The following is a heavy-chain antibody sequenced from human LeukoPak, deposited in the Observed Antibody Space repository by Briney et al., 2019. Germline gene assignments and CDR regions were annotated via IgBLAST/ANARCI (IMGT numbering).Heavy chain of an antibody. V-gene: IGHV1-2*04. J-gene: IGHJ1*01. D-gene: IGHD6-13*01. CDR1: GYTFTGYY. Sequence: ALVKVSCKASGYTFTGYYMHWVRQAPGQGLEWMGWINPNSGGTNYAQKFQGWVTMTRDTSISTAYMELSRLRSDDTAVYYCARSIAAAGTAAFQHWGQGTLVTVSS. CDR2: INPNSGGT. CDR3: ARSIAAAGTAAFQH.